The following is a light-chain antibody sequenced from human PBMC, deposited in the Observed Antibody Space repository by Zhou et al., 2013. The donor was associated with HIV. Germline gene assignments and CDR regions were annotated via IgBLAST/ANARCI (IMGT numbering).Light chain of an antibody. Sequence: EIVMTQSPATLSVSPGERATLSCRASQSVSSNLAWYQQKPGQAPRLLIYGASTRAIGIPARFSGSGSGTEFTLTISSLQSEDFAVYYCQQYNRWPPLTFGGGTQVEIK. CDR3: QQYNRWPPLT. CDR1: QSVSSN. J-gene: IGKJ4*01. CDR2: GAS. V-gene: IGKV3-15*01.